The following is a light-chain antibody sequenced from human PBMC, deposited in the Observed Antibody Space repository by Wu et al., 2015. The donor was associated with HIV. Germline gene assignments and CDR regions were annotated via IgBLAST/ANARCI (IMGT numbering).Light chain of an antibody. CDR3: QQYDNWPLT. V-gene: IGKV3-15*01. Sequence: EIVSTQSPATLSLSPGERATLSCGASQSVNSHLAWYQQKPGQAPRLLIYGASTRATGIPARFSGSGSGTEFTLTISSVQSEGFAVYYCQQYDNWPLTFGGGTKVEIK. CDR2: GAS. J-gene: IGKJ4*01. CDR1: QSVNSH.